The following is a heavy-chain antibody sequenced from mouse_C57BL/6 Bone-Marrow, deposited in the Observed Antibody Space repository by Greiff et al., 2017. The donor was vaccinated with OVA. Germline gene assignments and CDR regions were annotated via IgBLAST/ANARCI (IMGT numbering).Heavy chain of an antibody. V-gene: IGHV1-55*01. J-gene: IGHJ3*01. CDR1: GYTFTSYW. D-gene: IGHD1-1*01. CDR2: IYPGSGST. CDR3: TREGTIYYYGSAWFAY. Sequence: QVQLQQPGAELVKPGASVKMSCKASGYTFTSYWITWVKQRPGQGLEWIGDIYPGSGSTNYNEKFKSKATLTVDTSSSTAYMQLSSLTSEDSAVYYCTREGTIYYYGSAWFAYWGHGTLVTVSA.